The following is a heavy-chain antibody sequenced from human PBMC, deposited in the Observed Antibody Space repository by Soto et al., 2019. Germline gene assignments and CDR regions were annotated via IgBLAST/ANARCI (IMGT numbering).Heavy chain of an antibody. J-gene: IGHJ6*02. D-gene: IGHD2-15*01. CDR3: ARGEPIGGPYYYYGMDV. CDR1: GYTFTSYA. Sequence: ASVKVSCKASGYTFTSYAMHWVRQAPGQRLEWMGWINAGNGNTKYSQKFQGRVTITRDTSASTAYMELSSLRSEDTAVYYCARGEPIGGPYYYYGMDVWGQGXTVTVYS. CDR2: INAGNGNT. V-gene: IGHV1-3*01.